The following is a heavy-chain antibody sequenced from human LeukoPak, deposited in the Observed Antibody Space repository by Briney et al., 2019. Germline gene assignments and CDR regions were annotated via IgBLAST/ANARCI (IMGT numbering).Heavy chain of an antibody. V-gene: IGHV1-46*02. CDR2: INPSGGGT. CDR1: GYTFNNYY. CDR3: ARQGAYSSAIGMGY. D-gene: IGHD6-19*01. J-gene: IGHJ4*02. Sequence: ASVKVSCKASGYTFNNYYMYWVRQAPGQGLEWMGMINPSGGGTSYAQKFQGRVTMTRDTSTRAVYMEVSSLKPEDTAVYYCARQGAYSSAIGMGYWGQGTLVTVSS.